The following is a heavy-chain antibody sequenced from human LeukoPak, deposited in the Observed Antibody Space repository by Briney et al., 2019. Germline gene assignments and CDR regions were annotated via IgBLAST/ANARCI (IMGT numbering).Heavy chain of an antibody. D-gene: IGHD5-12*01. J-gene: IGHJ4*02. V-gene: IGHV4-59*01. Sequence: TSETLSLTCTVSDDSISSYYWNWIRQPPGKGLEWIGYIYYSGSTNYNPSLKSRVTISVDTSKNQFSLKVSSVTAADTAVYYCARGHGYSGHALAYWGRGTLVTVSS. CDR1: DDSISSYY. CDR3: ARGHGYSGHALAY. CDR2: IYYSGST.